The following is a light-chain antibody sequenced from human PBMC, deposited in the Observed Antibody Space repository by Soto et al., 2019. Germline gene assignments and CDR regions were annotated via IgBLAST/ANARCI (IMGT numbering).Light chain of an antibody. CDR3: SSYAGNNNVV. V-gene: IGLV2-8*01. Sequence: QSVLTQPPSASGSPGQSVTISCTGTSSDVGGYNYVSWYQQHPGKAPKLMIYEVTKRPSGVPDRFSGSKSANTASLTVSGLQADDEADYYCSSYAGNNNVVLGGGTQLTVL. J-gene: IGLJ2*01. CDR2: EVT. CDR1: SSDVGGYNY.